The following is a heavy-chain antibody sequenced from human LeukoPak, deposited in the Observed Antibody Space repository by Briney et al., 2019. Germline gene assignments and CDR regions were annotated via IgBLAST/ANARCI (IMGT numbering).Heavy chain of an antibody. D-gene: IGHD3-9*01. V-gene: IGHV3-74*01. CDR3: ARYFPALAAFDI. J-gene: IGHJ3*02. Sequence: PGGSLRLSCAASGFTFSSYWMHWVRQAPGKGLVWVSRINSDGSSTSYADSVKGRFTISRDNAKNTLYLQMNSLRAEDTAVYYCARYFPALAAFDIWAKGQWSPSLQ. CDR1: GFTFSSYW. CDR2: INSDGSST.